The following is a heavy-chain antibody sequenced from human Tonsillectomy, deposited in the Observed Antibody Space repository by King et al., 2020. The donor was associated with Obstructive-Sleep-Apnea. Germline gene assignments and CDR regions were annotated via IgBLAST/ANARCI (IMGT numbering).Heavy chain of an antibody. Sequence: VQLQESGPGLVKPSETLSLTCTVSDYSISSGHYWGWIRQPPGKGLEWIGSMHHSGSTYYNPSLKSRVTISVDMSKKQFSLKLRSVTAADTAVYYWARGGVGAQTYGMDVWGQGTTVTVSS. CDR1: DYSISSGHY. CDR3: ARGGVGAQTYGMDV. V-gene: IGHV4-38-2*02. J-gene: IGHJ6*02. D-gene: IGHD1-26*01. CDR2: MHHSGST.